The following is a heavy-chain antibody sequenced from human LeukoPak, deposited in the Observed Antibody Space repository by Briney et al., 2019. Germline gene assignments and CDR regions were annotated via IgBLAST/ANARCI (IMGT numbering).Heavy chain of an antibody. CDR2: INPNSGGT. D-gene: IGHD1-26*01. J-gene: IGHJ4*02. CDR3: ARDLIVGATTGLFDY. CDR1: GYTFTGYY. V-gene: IGHV1-2*06. Sequence: ASVKVSCKASGYTFTGYYMHWVRQAPGQGLEWMGRINPNSGGTNYAQKFQGRVTMTRDTSISTVYMEVSRLRSDDTAVYYCARDLIVGATTGLFDYWGQGTLVTVSS.